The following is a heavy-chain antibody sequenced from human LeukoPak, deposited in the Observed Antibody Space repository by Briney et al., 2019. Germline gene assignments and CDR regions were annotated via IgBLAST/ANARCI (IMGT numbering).Heavy chain of an antibody. CDR1: GGSFSGYY. V-gene: IGHV4-34*01. J-gene: IGHJ4*02. D-gene: IGHD3-10*01. Sequence: SETLSLTCAVYGGSFSGYYWSWIRQPPGKGLEWIGEINHSGSTNYNPSLKSRVTISVDTSKNQFSLKLSSVTAADTAVYYCARTMVLGAWRFYYFDYWGQGTLVTVSS. CDR3: ARTMVLGAWRFYYFDY. CDR2: INHSGST.